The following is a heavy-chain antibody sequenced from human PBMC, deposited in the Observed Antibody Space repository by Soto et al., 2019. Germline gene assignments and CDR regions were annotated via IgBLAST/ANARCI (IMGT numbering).Heavy chain of an antibody. D-gene: IGHD3-9*01. V-gene: IGHV3-23*01. J-gene: IGHJ4*02. CDR3: AKEGLRYFDWLLKDFDY. CDR2: ISGSGGST. Sequence: EVQLLESGGGLVQPGGSLRLSCAASGFTFSSYAMSWVRQAPGKGLEWVSAISGSGGSTYYADSVKGRFTISRDNSXNXXYLQMNSLRAEDTAVYYCAKEGLRYFDWLLKDFDYWGQGTLVTVSS. CDR1: GFTFSSYA.